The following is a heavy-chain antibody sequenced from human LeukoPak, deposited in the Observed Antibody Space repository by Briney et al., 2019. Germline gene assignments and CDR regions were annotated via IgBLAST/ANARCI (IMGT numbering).Heavy chain of an antibody. D-gene: IGHD3-22*01. Sequence: SETLSLTCTVSGGSISSSSYYWGWIRQPPGKGLEWTGSIYYSGSTYYNPSLKSRVTISVDTSKNQFSLKLSSVTAADTAVYYCARHIPYYYDSSGLPDYWGQGTLVTVSS. V-gene: IGHV4-39*01. CDR1: GGSISSSSYY. CDR3: ARHIPYYYDSSGLPDY. CDR2: IYYSGST. J-gene: IGHJ4*02.